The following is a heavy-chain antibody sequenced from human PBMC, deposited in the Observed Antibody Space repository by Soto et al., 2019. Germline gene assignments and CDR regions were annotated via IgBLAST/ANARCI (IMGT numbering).Heavy chain of an antibody. J-gene: IGHJ5*02. V-gene: IGHV3-15*01. CDR3: TTSNLGFDV. CDR2: IKTKPDDGTI. Sequence: GGSLRLSCAASGLIFSDVWMTWVRQAPGKGLEWVGRIKTKPDDGTIDYAAPVRGRFTISRDDSKNTLYLQMKSLTPDDTGVYYCTTSNLGFDVWGPGTLVTVSS. CDR1: GLIFSDVW.